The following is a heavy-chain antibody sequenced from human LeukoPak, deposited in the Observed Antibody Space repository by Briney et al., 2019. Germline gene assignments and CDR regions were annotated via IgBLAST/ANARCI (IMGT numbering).Heavy chain of an antibody. D-gene: IGHD1-26*01. CDR1: GGSISSSSYY. CDR2: IYYSGST. J-gene: IGHJ4*02. Sequence: KPSETLSLTCTVSGGSISSSSYYWGWIRQPPGKGLEWIGSIYYSGSTYYNPSLKSRVTISVDTSKNQFSLKLSSVTAADTAVYYCAREDQWEHYFDYWGQGTLVTVSS. CDR3: AREDQWEHYFDY. V-gene: IGHV4-39*07.